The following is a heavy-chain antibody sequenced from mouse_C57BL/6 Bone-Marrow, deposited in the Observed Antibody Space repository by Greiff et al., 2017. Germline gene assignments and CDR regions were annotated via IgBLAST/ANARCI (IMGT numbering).Heavy chain of an antibody. D-gene: IGHD1-1*01. J-gene: IGHJ1*03. CDR3: ARGGDMTTVEGYFDV. V-gene: IGHV1-63*01. CDR1: GYTFTNYW. CDR2: IYPGSGYT. Sequence: QVQLQQSGAELVRPGTSVKMSCKASGYTFTNYWIGWAKQRPGHGLEWIGDIYPGSGYTTYNEKFKGKATLTAAKSSSTAYIQLRSLTSEDSSVYYWARGGDMTTVEGYFDVWGTGTTVTVSS.